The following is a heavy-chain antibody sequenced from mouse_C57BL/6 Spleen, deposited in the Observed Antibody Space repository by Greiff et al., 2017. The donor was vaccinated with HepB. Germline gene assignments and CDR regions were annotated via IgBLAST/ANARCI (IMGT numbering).Heavy chain of an antibody. CDR1: GYSITSGYY. J-gene: IGHJ4*01. CDR3: ATAQAYYARDY. Sequence: EVKLQESGPGLVKPSQSLSLTCSVTGYSITSGYYWNWIRQFPGNKLEWMGYISYDGSNNYNPSLKNRISITRDTSQNQFFLKLNSVTTEDTATYYCATAQAYYARDYWGQGTSVTVSS. CDR2: ISYDGSN. D-gene: IGHD3-2*02. V-gene: IGHV3-6*01.